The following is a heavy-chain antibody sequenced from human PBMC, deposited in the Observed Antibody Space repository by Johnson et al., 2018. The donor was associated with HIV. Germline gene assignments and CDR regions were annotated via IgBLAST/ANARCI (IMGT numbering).Heavy chain of an antibody. J-gene: IGHJ3*02. CDR3: ARDKYGVPSGTFDI. V-gene: IGHV3-20*04. D-gene: IGHD2-8*01. CDR1: GFTFPDYG. Sequence: VQLVESGGGVVRPGGSLRLSCAASGFTFPDYGMNWVRQVPGKGLEWVCGINWNGGSTRYGDSVKGRFTISRDNAKNSLYVQMNSLRAEDTGLYYCARDKYGVPSGTFDIWGQGTEVTVSS. CDR2: INWNGGST.